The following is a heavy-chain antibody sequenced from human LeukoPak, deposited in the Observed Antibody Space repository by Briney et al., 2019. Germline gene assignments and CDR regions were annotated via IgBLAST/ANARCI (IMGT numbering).Heavy chain of an antibody. CDR3: AREGDSGYGYFDY. J-gene: IGHJ4*02. D-gene: IGHD5-12*01. CDR1: GGSMSSYY. CDR2: IYYSGST. Sequence: SETLSLTCTVSGGSMSSYYWSWIRQPPGKGLEWIGYIYYSGSTNYNPSLKSRVTISVGTSKNQFSLKLNSVTAADTAVFYCAREGDSGYGYFDYWGQGTLVTVSS. V-gene: IGHV4-59*01.